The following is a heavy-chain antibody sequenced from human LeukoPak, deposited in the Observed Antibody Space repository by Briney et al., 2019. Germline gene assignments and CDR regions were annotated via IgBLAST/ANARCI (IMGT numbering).Heavy chain of an antibody. V-gene: IGHV3-15*01. Sequence: PGGSLRLSCVASGFTFSNAWMSWVRQAPGKGLEWVGRIKSKTDGGTTDYAAPVKGRFTISRDDSKNTLYLQMNSLKTEDTAVYYCTTDPTSVRGEPTGGEGYWGQGTLVTVSS. D-gene: IGHD3-10*01. CDR1: GFTFSNAW. CDR2: IKSKTDGGTT. J-gene: IGHJ4*02. CDR3: TTDPTSVRGEPTGGEGY.